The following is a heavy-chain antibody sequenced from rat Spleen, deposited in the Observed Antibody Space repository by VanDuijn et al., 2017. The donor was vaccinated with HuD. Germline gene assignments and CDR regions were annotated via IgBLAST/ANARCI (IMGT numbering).Heavy chain of an antibody. CDR1: GFTFSDYG. CDR3: TTGIYYYDGTYYYFDY. D-gene: IGHD1-12*02. Sequence: EVQLVESDGGLVQPGRSLKLSCAASGFTFSDYGMAWVRQAPTKGLEWVATISYGDSSGHSSTYYRDSVKGRFTISRDNAKSTLYLQMDSLRSEDTATYYCTTGIYYYDGTYYYFDYWGQGVMVTVSS. CDR2: ISYGDSSGHSST. V-gene: IGHV5-29*01. J-gene: IGHJ2*01.